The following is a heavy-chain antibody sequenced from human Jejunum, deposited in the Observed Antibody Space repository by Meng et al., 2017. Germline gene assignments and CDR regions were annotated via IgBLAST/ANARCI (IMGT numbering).Heavy chain of an antibody. CDR1: GYTFIGYY. CDR2: INTYSGVP. V-gene: IGHV1-2*06. J-gene: IGHJ4*02. CDR3: ASNVDCTSTSCYAY. Sequence: QLQLVQSGSEVKKPGASVKVSCKASGYTFIGYYMHWVREAPGQGLEWMGRINTYSGVPNYAQKFQGRVTMTTDTSINTAYMELSGLSSDDTALYYCASNVDCTSTSCYAYWGQGTLVTVSS. D-gene: IGHD2-2*01.